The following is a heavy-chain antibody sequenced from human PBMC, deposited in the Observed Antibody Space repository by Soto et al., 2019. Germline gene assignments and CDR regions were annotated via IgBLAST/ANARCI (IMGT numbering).Heavy chain of an antibody. V-gene: IGHV1-69*01. CDR1: GGTFSSYA. D-gene: IGHD5-18*01. J-gene: IGHJ4*02. CDR2: IIPIFGTA. CDR3: ARGYTAMGTVGGEGFDY. Sequence: QVQLVQSGAEVKKPGSSVKVSCKASGGTFSSYAISWVRQAPGQGLEWMGGIIPIFGTANYAQKFQGRVTITADESTSKAYMELSSLRSEDTAVYYWARGYTAMGTVGGEGFDYWGQGTLVTVSS.